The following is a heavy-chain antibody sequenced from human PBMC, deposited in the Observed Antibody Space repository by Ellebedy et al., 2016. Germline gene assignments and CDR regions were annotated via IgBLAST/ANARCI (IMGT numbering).Heavy chain of an antibody. Sequence: ASVKVSXKASGYTFTSYGINWVRQATGQGLEWMGWMNPNSGNTGYAQKFQGRVTMTRNTSISTAYMELSSLRSEDTAVYYCARASRFLEWFLNDYWGQGTLVTVSS. J-gene: IGHJ4*02. V-gene: IGHV1-8*02. CDR2: MNPNSGNT. CDR1: GYTFTSYG. D-gene: IGHD3-3*01. CDR3: ARASRFLEWFLNDY.